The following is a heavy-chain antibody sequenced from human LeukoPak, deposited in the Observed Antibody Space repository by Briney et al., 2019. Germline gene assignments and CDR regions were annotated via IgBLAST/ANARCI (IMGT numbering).Heavy chain of an antibody. J-gene: IGHJ4*02. CDR2: TYTSGST. CDR1: GGSISSYY. D-gene: IGHD3/OR15-3a*01. Sequence: SETLSLTCTVSGGSISSYYWSWIRQPAGKGLEWIGRTYTSGSTNYNPSLKSRVTMSVDTSKNQFSLKLSSVTAADTAVYYCARDGGGRLDYYFDFWGQGSLVTVSS. CDR3: ARDGGGRLDYYFDF. V-gene: IGHV4-4*07.